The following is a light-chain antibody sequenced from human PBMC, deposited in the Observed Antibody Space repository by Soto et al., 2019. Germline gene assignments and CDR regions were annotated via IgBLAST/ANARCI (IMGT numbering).Light chain of an antibody. J-gene: IGKJ4*01. Sequence: DIQMTQSPSSLSDSVGDRVTISCRASQGITKDLGWYQQKPGKAPKRLIYEASTLQSGVPSRFSGSGSGTEFTLTISSLQPEDFATYYCLQHNDYPRTFGGGTQVAIK. CDR1: QGITKD. V-gene: IGKV1-17*01. CDR2: EAS. CDR3: LQHNDYPRT.